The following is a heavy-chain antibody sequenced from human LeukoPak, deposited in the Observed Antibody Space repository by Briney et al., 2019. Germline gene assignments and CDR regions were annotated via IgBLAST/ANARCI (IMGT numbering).Heavy chain of an antibody. Sequence: SQTLSLTCTVSGGSMSPYHWGWIRQPPGKGLEWTGYIYYSGSTNYNPSLNSRVTISVDTSKNQFSLRLSSVTAADTATYYCARAVSGRFDYWGQGTLVTVSS. V-gene: IGHV4-59*08. D-gene: IGHD6-19*01. CDR1: GGSMSPYH. CDR3: ARAVSGRFDY. CDR2: IYYSGST. J-gene: IGHJ4*02.